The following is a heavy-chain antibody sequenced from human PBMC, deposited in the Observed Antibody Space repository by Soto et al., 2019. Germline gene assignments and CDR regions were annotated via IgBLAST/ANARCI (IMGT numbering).Heavy chain of an antibody. CDR3: ANLMYYDILTGYYAFCDS. CDR1: GFSLSTSGVG. CDR2: SYWDDDK. D-gene: IGHD3-9*01. Sequence: QITLKESGPTLVKPTQTLTLTCTFSGFSLSTSGVGVGWIRQPPGKALECLALSYWDDDKRSRPSLKSRLTITKESSKNQVVLTMTNMDPVYTATYYWANLMYYDILTGYYAFCDSWGQGTLVTVSS. V-gene: IGHV2-5*02. J-gene: IGHJ4*02.